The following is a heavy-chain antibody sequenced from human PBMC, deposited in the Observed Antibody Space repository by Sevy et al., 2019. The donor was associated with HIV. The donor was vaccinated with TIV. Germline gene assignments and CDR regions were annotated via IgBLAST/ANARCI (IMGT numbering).Heavy chain of an antibody. CDR2: ISAYNGNT. CDR1: GYTFNSYG. CDR3: ARGLGREYYYGMDV. V-gene: IGHV1-18*01. J-gene: IGHJ6*02. D-gene: IGHD2-15*01. Sequence: ASVKVSCKASGYTFNSYGISWVRQAPGQGLEWMGWISAYNGNTNYAQKLQGRVTMTTDTSTSTAYMELRSLRSDDTAVYYCARGLGREYYYGMDVWGQGTTVTVSS.